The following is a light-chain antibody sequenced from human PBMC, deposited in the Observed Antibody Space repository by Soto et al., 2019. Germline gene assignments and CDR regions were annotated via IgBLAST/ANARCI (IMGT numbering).Light chain of an antibody. J-gene: IGKJ4*01. CDR2: SAS. CDR3: QQLNGYQLA. Sequence: DIQLTQSPSFLSAFVGDTVTITCRASQAMSTYLAWYQQKPGKHPKLLIRSASTLQAGVPPRFSGGGSGTEFTLTISTLQPDDVAFYYCQQLNGYQLAFGGGTNVEIK. CDR1: QAMSTY. V-gene: IGKV1-9*01.